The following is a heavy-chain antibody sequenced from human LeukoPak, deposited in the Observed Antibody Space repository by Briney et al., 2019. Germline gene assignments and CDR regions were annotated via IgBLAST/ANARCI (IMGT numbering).Heavy chain of an antibody. CDR1: GYSISSGYY. V-gene: IGHV4-38-2*02. J-gene: IGHJ4*02. Sequence: SETLSLTCTVSGYSISSGYYWGWIRQPPGKGLEWIGSIYHSGSTYYNPSLKSRVTISVDTSKNQFSLKLSSVTAADTAVYYCARDSTAMADYWGQGTLVTVSS. D-gene: IGHD5-18*01. CDR3: ARDSTAMADY. CDR2: IYHSGST.